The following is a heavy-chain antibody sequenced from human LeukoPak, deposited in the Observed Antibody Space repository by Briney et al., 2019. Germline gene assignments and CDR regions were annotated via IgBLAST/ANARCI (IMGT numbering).Heavy chain of an antibody. V-gene: IGHV3-33*05. J-gene: IGHJ4*02. CDR3: ARELSQIVWGGLDY. CDR2: IQNDASTR. CDR1: GFIFSHYG. Sequence: GGSLRLSCTASGFIFSHYGMHWVRQAPGKGLEWVAVIQNDASTRNYVDSVRGRFTISRDNSENTVFLQMDSLRVEDTAVYYCARELSQIVWGGLDYGGQGTLVSVSS. D-gene: IGHD2-21*01.